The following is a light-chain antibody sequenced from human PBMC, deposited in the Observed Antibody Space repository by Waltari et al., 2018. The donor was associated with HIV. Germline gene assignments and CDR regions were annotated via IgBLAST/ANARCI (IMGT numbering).Light chain of an antibody. Sequence: QSVLTQPPSASGTPGQRVTISCSGSNSNIGSNSVYWYQQFPGTAPKLLIYRDNQRPSGVPDRFSGSKSGTSASLAISGLRSEDEADYYCAAWDHSLSARVFGGGTKMNVL. CDR2: RDN. J-gene: IGLJ3*02. V-gene: IGLV1-47*01. CDR3: AAWDHSLSARV. CDR1: NSNIGSNS.